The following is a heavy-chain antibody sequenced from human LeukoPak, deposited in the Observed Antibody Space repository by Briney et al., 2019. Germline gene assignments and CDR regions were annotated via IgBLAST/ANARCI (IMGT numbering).Heavy chain of an antibody. J-gene: IGHJ4*02. V-gene: IGHV1-69-2*01. CDR3: AGTRPSCLDY. D-gene: IGHD1-26*01. CDR2: VDPEDGET. CDR1: GYTFTDYY. Sequence: ASVKVSCKASGYTFTDYYMHWVQQAPGKGLEWMGRVDPEDGETIYAEKFQGRVTITADTSTDTAYMELSSLRSEDTAVYYCAGTRPSCLDYWGQGTLVTVSS.